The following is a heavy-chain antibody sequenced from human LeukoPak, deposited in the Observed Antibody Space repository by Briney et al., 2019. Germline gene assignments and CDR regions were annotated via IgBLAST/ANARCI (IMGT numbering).Heavy chain of an antibody. V-gene: IGHV4-34*01. Sequence: SETLSLTCTVSGGSTSSYYWSWIRQPPGEGLEWIGEINHSGSTNYNPSLKSRVTISADTSKNQFSLKLSSVTAADTAVYYCARGQYYDFWSDYYGRDAFDFWGQGTMVTVSS. J-gene: IGHJ3*01. D-gene: IGHD3-3*01. CDR2: INHSGST. CDR1: GGSTSSYY. CDR3: ARGQYYDFWSDYYGRDAFDF.